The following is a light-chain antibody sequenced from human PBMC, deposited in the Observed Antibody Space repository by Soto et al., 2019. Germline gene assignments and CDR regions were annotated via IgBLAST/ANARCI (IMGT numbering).Light chain of an antibody. V-gene: IGKV3-15*01. Sequence: EIVMTQSPATLSVSPGERATLSCRASQSVSSNLAWYQQKPGQAPRLLIYGASTRATGIPARFSGSGSGTDFTLTISSLQSEDFAVSYCQQYNNWPQTFGQGTKVEI. CDR3: QQYNNWPQT. CDR1: QSVSSN. CDR2: GAS. J-gene: IGKJ1*01.